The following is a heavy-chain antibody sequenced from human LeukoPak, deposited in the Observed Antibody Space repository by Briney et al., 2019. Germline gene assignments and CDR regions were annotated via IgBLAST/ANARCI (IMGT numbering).Heavy chain of an antibody. J-gene: IGHJ4*02. D-gene: IGHD3-10*01. Sequence: PAGSLRLSCAASGFTLSSYGMHWVRQAPGKGLEWVAFIRYDGSNKYYADSVKGRFTISRDNSKNTLYLQMNSLRAEDTAVYYSAKGKSGQQDCWGQGTLVTVSS. CDR1: GFTLSSYG. V-gene: IGHV3-30*02. CDR2: IRYDGSNK. CDR3: AKGKSGQQDC.